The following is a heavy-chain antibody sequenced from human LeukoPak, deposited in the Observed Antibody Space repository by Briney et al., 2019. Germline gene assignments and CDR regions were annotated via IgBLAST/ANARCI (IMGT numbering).Heavy chain of an antibody. V-gene: IGHV4-34*01. CDR2: INHSGSP. Sequence: SETLSLTCAVYGGSFSGYYWSWVRQPPGKGLEWIGEINHSGSPKYNPSLESRVTISVDTSKNQFSLRLTSVTAADTAVYYCARGCDPSVNPPFDSWGQGTLVTVSS. CDR3: ARGCDPSVNPPFDS. J-gene: IGHJ5*01. D-gene: IGHD5/OR15-5a*01. CDR1: GGSFSGYY.